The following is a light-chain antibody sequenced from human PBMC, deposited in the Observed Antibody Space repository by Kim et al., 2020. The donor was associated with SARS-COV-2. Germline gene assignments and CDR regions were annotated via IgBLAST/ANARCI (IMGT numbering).Light chain of an antibody. CDR2: GAS. CDR1: QSVSGSF. J-gene: IGKJ4*01. V-gene: IGKV3-20*01. Sequence: TPRERATHSCRASQSVSGSFLAWYQQKAGQAPRLLIYGASSRATGIPDRFSGSGSGTDFTLTISRLEHEDFAVYYWQQYGSSPATFGGGTKVDIK. CDR3: QQYGSSPAT.